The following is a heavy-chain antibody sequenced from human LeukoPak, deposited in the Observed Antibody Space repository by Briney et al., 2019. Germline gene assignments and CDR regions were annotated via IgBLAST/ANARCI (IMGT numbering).Heavy chain of an antibody. V-gene: IGHV4-59*01. CDR2: IYYSGST. CDR1: GGSISSYY. D-gene: IGHD5-18*01. CDR3: ARGLSGYSYGYNMDV. J-gene: IGHJ6*03. Sequence: PSETLSLTCTVSGGSISSYYWSWIRQPPGKGLEWLGYIYYSGSTNYNPSFKSRVTISVDTSKNQFSLKLSSVTAADTAVYYCARGLSGYSYGYNMDVWGKGTTVTVSS.